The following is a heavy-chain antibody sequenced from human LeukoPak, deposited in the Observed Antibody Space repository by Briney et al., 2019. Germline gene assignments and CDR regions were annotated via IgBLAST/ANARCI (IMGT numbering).Heavy chain of an antibody. J-gene: IGHJ4*02. Sequence: GGSLRLSCAASGFTFSSYAMSWVRQAPGKGLEWVAVISYDGSNKYYADSVKGRFTISRDNSKNTLYLQMNSLRAEDTAVYYCARGEFPAAGLIDYWGQGTLVTVSS. V-gene: IGHV3-30-3*01. CDR1: GFTFSSYA. CDR3: ARGEFPAAGLIDY. D-gene: IGHD6-13*01. CDR2: ISYDGSNK.